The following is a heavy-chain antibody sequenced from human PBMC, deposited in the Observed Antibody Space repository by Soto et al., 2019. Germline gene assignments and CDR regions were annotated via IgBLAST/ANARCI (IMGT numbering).Heavy chain of an antibody. V-gene: IGHV1-8*01. D-gene: IGHD3-22*01. Sequence: ASVKVSCKASGYTFTSCDINWVRQATGQGLEWMGWMNPNSGNTGYAQKFQGRVTITADESTSTAYMELSSLRSEDTAVYYCARDNYDSSGFIDYWGQGTLVTVSS. CDR3: ARDNYDSSGFIDY. J-gene: IGHJ4*02. CDR2: MNPNSGNT. CDR1: GYTFTSCD.